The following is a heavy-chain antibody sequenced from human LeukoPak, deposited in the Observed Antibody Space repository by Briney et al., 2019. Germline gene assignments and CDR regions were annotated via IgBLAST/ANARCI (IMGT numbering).Heavy chain of an antibody. CDR3: ARGGYSEVFDY. Sequence: SETLSLTCTVSGGSISSHYWSWIRQPPGKGLEWIGYIYYSGSTNYNPSLKSRVTISVDTTKNQFSLKLSSVTAADTAVYYCARGGYSEVFDYWGQGTLVTVSS. D-gene: IGHD5-18*01. CDR1: GGSISSHY. J-gene: IGHJ4*02. CDR2: IYYSGST. V-gene: IGHV4-59*11.